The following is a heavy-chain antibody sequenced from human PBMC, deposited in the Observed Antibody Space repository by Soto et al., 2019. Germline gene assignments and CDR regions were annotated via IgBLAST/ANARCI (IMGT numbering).Heavy chain of an antibody. D-gene: IGHD5-12*01. CDR2: IYYSGST. CDR1: GASISSSSYY. J-gene: IGHJ4*02. CDR3: SRHRFVATNFDS. V-gene: IGHV4-39*01. Sequence: SETLSLTCTVSGASISSSSYYWGWIRQPPGKGLEWLGSIYYSGSTYYNPSRKSRVTISVDTSKNQFSLKLSSVTAADTAVYYFSRHRFVATNFDSCGQRTPVTLSS.